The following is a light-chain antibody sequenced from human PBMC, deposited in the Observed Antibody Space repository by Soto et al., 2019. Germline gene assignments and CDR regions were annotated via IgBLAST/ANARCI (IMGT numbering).Light chain of an antibody. Sequence: QSVLTQPPSASGTPGQRVTISCSGSSSNIGSNTVNWYQQLPGTAPKLLIYSNNQRPSWVPDRFSGSKSATSTSLPISGLQSADEADYYCAAWYDSMNGWVFGGGTKVTVL. CDR3: AAWYDSMNGWV. J-gene: IGLJ3*02. CDR1: SSNIGSNT. V-gene: IGLV1-44*01. CDR2: SNN.